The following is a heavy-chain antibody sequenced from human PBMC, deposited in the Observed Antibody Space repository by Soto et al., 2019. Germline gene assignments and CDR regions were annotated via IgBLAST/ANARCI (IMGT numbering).Heavy chain of an antibody. CDR1: GGTFINDA. Sequence: SVKGSCKAAGGTFINDAVSWGRQAPGQGLEWMGGIIPIFETTNYAQKFQGRVTITADKSTSTAYLELSSLRSEDTAVYYCARDRGVHGSSWYYPTWFGPWGQGTLVTLSS. V-gene: IGHV1-69*06. CDR3: ARDRGVHGSSWYYPTWFGP. D-gene: IGHD6-13*01. CDR2: IIPIFETT. J-gene: IGHJ5*02.